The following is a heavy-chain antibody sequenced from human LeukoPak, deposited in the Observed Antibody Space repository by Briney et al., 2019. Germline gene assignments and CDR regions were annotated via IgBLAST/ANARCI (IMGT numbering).Heavy chain of an antibody. D-gene: IGHD3-10*01. Sequence: GESLKISCKGSGYSFTSYWIGWGRQMPGKGLEWMGIIYPGDSDTRYSPSFQGQVTISADKSISTAYLQWSSLKASDTAMYYCARNYYGSGSKGHTNWFDPWGQGTLVTVSS. J-gene: IGHJ5*02. CDR1: GYSFTSYW. CDR2: IYPGDSDT. V-gene: IGHV5-51*01. CDR3: ARNYYGSGSKGHTNWFDP.